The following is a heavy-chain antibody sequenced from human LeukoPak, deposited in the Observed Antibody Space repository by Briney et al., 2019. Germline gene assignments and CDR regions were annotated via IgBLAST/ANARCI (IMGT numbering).Heavy chain of an antibody. J-gene: IGHJ4*02. CDR2: ISGSGGST. V-gene: IGHV3-23*01. D-gene: IGHD6-13*01. Sequence: PGGSLRLSCAASGFTFSSYEMNWVRQAPGKGLEWVSAISGSGGSTYYADSVKGRFTISRDNSKNTLYLQMNSLRAEDTAVYYCARVLKDGSWYDFEGYWGQGTLVTVSS. CDR1: GFTFSSYE. CDR3: ARVLKDGSWYDFEGY.